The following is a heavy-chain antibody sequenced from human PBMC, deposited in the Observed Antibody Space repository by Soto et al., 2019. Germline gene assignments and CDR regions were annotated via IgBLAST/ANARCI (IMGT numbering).Heavy chain of an antibody. CDR3: ARHRSPSPDY. V-gene: IGHV3-48*03. CDR2: ISQGSTTI. J-gene: IGHJ4*02. Sequence: GGSLRLSCVASGFIFSSYEMNWVRQAPGKGLEWISYISQGSTTIYYADSVKGRFTISRDNAKNSLFLQMSGLRVEDTATYYCARHRSPSPDYWGQGTLVTVSS. CDR1: GFIFSSYE.